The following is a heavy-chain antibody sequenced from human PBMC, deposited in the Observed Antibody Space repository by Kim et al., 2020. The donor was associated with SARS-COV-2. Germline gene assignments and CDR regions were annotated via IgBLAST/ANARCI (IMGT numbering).Heavy chain of an antibody. CDR1: GFTFSDYY. CDR3: VRGGYTNWFDN. J-gene: IGHJ5*02. D-gene: IGHD5-18*01. V-gene: IGHV3-11*06. CDR2: ISSSSGYT. Sequence: GGSLRLSCTASGFTFSDYYMSWVRQAPGKGLEWVSSISSSSGYTKYADSVRGRFTISRDNAKNSLYLQMDSLRDEETAVFYCVRGGYTNWFDNWGQGTLVTVSS.